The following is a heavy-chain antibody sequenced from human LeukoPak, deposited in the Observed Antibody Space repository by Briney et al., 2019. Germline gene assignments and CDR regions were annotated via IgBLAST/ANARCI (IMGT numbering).Heavy chain of an antibody. Sequence: SETLSLTCAVYGGSFSGYYWSWIRQPPGKGLEWIGEINHSGSTYYNPSLKSRVTISVDTSENQFSLKLSSVTAADTAVYYCASTLAGYCSSTSCLYFDYWGQGTLVTVSS. CDR2: INHSGST. CDR1: GGSFSGYY. CDR3: ASTLAGYCSSTSCLYFDY. D-gene: IGHD2-2*03. J-gene: IGHJ4*02. V-gene: IGHV4-34*01.